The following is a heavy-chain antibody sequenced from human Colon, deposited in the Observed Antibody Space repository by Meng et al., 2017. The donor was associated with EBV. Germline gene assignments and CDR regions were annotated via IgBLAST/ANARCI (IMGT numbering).Heavy chain of an antibody. CDR1: GRSNSSSRHY. D-gene: IGHD7-27*01. CDR3: ASPLGILGIVDL. CDR2: IYYSEIT. V-gene: IGHV4-39*01. J-gene: IGHJ2*01. Sequence: PLLESGPGSVTPSETLPPTWLDSGRSNSSSRHYWGWIRQPPGTGLEWLGSIYYSEITYSNPSLKSRVTISVDTSKNQFSLKLSSVTAADTAVYYCASPLGILGIVDLWGRGTLVTVSS.